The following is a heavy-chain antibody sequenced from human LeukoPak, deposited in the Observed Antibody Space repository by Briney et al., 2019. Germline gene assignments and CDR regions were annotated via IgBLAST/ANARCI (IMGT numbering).Heavy chain of an antibody. D-gene: IGHD1-26*01. V-gene: IGHV4-61*02. CDR2: IYTSGST. CDR3: TRAKGGGSYGYFQH. CDR1: GGSISSGSYY. Sequence: TLSLTCTVSGGSISSGSYYWTWIRQPAVKGLEWIGRIYTSGSTNYNPSLKSRVTISVHTSNNQFSLRLSSVTAADTAVYYCTRAKGGGSYGYFQHWGQGILVTVSS. J-gene: IGHJ1*01.